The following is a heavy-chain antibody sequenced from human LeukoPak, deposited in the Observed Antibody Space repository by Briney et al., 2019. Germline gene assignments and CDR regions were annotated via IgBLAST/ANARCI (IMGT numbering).Heavy chain of an antibody. V-gene: IGHV3-23*01. CDR2: ISGSDPGT. CDR1: GFMFSKYA. Sequence: PGGSLRLSCAASGFMFSKYAMGWVRQAPGRRLEWVSAISGSDPGTYYADSVKGRFTISRDNSKNTLYLQMNSLRAEDTAVYYCSRDPRNLDYWGQGTLVTVSS. D-gene: IGHD1-14*01. J-gene: IGHJ4*02. CDR3: SRDPRNLDY.